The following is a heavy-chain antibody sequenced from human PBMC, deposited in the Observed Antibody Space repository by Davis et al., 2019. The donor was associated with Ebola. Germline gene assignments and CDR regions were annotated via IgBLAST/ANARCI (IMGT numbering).Heavy chain of an antibody. D-gene: IGHD6-13*01. CDR1: GFTFSGYA. J-gene: IGHJ4*02. Sequence: GESLKISCAASGFTFSGYAMHWVRQAPGKGLEWVAVISYDGSNKYYADSVKGRFTISRDNAQNSLFLQMNSLGAEDTAVYYCARARSNWYADYWGQGTLVTVSS. V-gene: IGHV3-30-3*01. CDR3: ARARSNWYADY. CDR2: ISYDGSNK.